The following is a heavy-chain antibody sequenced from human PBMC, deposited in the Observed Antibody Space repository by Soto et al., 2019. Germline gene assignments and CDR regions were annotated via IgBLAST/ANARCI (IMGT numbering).Heavy chain of an antibody. CDR1: GGSISNGGYS. CDR3: ARGTAQPYYFDS. Sequence: SETLSLTCAVSGGSISNGGYSWSWIRQPPGKGLEWIGNIFNSGSTHYNPSLKSRITMSVDTSKNQFSLDLSSMTAADTAVYYCARGTAQPYYFDSWGQGTQVTVSS. V-gene: IGHV4-30-2*01. CDR2: IFNSGST. J-gene: IGHJ4*02.